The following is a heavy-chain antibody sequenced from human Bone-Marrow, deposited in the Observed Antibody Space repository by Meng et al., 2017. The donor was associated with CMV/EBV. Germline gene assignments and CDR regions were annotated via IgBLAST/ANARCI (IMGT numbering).Heavy chain of an antibody. CDR1: GGSVSSGSYY. CDR2: ISYSGST. V-gene: IGHV4-61*01. J-gene: IGHJ3*02. CDR3: ARYSGSFYDWHVFDI. D-gene: IGHD1-26*01. Sequence: SETLSLTCTVSGGSVSSGSYYWSWIRQPPGKGLEWIGFISYSGSTNYNPSLKSRVTISADASKNQFSLKLSSVAAADTAVYYCARYSGSFYDWHVFDIWGQGTMVTVSS.